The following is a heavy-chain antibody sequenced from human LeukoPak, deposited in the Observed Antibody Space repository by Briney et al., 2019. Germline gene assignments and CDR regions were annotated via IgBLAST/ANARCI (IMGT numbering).Heavy chain of an antibody. CDR3: ARLGCSSTSCSYYYYYGMDV. Sequence: GGSLRLSCAASGFTFSDYYMSWIRQAPGKGLEWVSYIASSGSNIYYADSVKGRFTISRDNAKNSLYLQMNSLRAEDTAVYYCARLGCSSTSCSYYYYYGMDVWGQGTTVTVSS. CDR1: GFTFSDYY. D-gene: IGHD2-2*01. V-gene: IGHV3-11*01. CDR2: IASSGSNI. J-gene: IGHJ6*02.